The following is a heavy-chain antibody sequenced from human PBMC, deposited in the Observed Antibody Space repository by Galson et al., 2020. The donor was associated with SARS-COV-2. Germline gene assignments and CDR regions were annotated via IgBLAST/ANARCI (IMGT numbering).Heavy chain of an antibody. CDR2: ISGNGT. Sequence: GGSLRLSCAASGFTFRNYAMTWVRQAPGKGLEWVSGISGNGTYYVDSVKGRFTISRDNSKNTLFLQLSSLRADDTAVYYCANAGGELRGGRGQGTLVTVSS. CDR1: GFTFRNYA. V-gene: IGHV3-23*01. J-gene: IGHJ4*02. D-gene: IGHD1-26*01. CDR3: ANAGGELRGG.